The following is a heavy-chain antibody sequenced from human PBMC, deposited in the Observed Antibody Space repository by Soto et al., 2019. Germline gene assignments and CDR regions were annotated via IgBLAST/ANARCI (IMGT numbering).Heavy chain of an antibody. V-gene: IGHV1-8*01. D-gene: IGHD6-13*01. Sequence: ASVKVSCKASGYTFTSSEINWVRQATGQGLEWMGWMNPNSGNTGYAQKFQGRVTMTRNTSISTAYMELSSLRSEDTAVYYCARGHSSSWRFDYWGQGTLVTVSS. CDR1: GYTFTSSE. CDR2: MNPNSGNT. CDR3: ARGHSSSWRFDY. J-gene: IGHJ4*02.